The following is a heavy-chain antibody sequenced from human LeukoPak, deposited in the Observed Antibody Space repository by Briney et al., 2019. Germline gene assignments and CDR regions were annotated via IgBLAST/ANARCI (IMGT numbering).Heavy chain of an antibody. CDR1: GYSFTSYW. D-gene: IGHD1-26*01. J-gene: IGHJ4*02. Sequence: GESLKISCKGSGYSFTSYWIAWVRQMPGKGLEWMGIIYPGDSGTRYSPSFQGQVTISADKSFNTAYLQWSSLKASDTAMYYCARLSIVGATLNYFDYWGQGTLVTVSS. CDR3: ARLSIVGATLNYFDY. CDR2: IYPGDSGT. V-gene: IGHV5-51*01.